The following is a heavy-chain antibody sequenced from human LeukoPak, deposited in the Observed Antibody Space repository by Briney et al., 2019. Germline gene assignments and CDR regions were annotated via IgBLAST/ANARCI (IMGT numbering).Heavy chain of an antibody. CDR1: GFTFSSYS. CDR2: ISSSSSYI. V-gene: IGHV3-21*01. Sequence: GGSLRLSCAASGFTFSSYSMNWVRQAPGKGLEWVSSISSSSSYIYYADSVKGRFTISRDNAKNSLYLQMNSLRAEDTAVYYCARDSQTYYDILTGYLDYWGQGTLVTVSS. D-gene: IGHD3-9*01. CDR3: ARDSQTYYDILTGYLDY. J-gene: IGHJ4*02.